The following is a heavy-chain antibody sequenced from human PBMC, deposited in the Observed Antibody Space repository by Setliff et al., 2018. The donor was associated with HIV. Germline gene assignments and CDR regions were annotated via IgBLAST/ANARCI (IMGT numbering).Heavy chain of an antibody. CDR2: INHSGST. CDR1: GGSFSGYY. D-gene: IGHD6-13*01. Sequence: SETLSLTCAVYGGSFSGYYWIWIRQFPGKGLEWIGEINHSGSTNYNPSLKSRVTILVDTSKNQFSLKLSSVTAADTAVYYCAREGSSTWPDQGYFDLWGRGTLVTVSS. V-gene: IGHV4-34*01. J-gene: IGHJ2*01. CDR3: AREGSSTWPDQGYFDL.